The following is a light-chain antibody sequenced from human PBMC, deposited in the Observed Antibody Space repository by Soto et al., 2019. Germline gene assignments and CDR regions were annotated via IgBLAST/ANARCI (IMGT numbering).Light chain of an antibody. CDR2: GAS. CDR1: QSVSSY. J-gene: IGKJ5*01. CDR3: QERADCPMT. V-gene: IGKV3-11*01. Sequence: EIVLTQSPATLSLSPGEIATLSCRASQSVSSYLAWYQQRPGQAPRLLIYGASNRATGIPARFSGSGSGTDFTHTISSLEAEDFAVYYCQERADCPMTFGEGTRLEIK.